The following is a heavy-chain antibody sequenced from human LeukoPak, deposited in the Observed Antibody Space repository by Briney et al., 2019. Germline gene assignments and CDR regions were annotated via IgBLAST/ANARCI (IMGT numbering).Heavy chain of an antibody. D-gene: IGHD6-6*01. CDR1: GGSISSYY. CDR3: ARLYSSSFPFY. J-gene: IGHJ4*02. CDR2: IYYSGST. V-gene: IGHV4-59*08. Sequence: PSETLSLTCTVSGGSISSYYWSWLRQPPGKGLEWIGYIYYSGSTNYNPSLKSRVTISVDTSKNQFSLKLSSVTAADTAVYYCARLYSSSFPFYWGQGTLVTVSS.